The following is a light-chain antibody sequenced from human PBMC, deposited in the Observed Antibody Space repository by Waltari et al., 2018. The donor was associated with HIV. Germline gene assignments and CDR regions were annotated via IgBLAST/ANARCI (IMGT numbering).Light chain of an antibody. Sequence: DIQMTQSPSTLSASVGVSVTITCRASQRISSWLAWYQQKPGKAPKRLIYKASPLESGVPSRFSGSGSGTEFTLTISSLQPDDVATYYCQHYDSYSPAFGQGTKVEIK. CDR3: QHYDSYSPA. CDR1: QRISSW. V-gene: IGKV1-5*03. J-gene: IGKJ1*01. CDR2: KAS.